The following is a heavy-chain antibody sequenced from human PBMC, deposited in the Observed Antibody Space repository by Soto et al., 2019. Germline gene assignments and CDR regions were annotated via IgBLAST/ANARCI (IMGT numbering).Heavy chain of an antibody. CDR3: AKEAGDH. CDR1: GGTFNTYA. Sequence: QMQLVQSGAEVNERGSSVNISCKTSGGTFNTYALTWVRQAPGQGLEWIGGIIPIFGIKNVAQRFQGRVTINADESLTTAYMEMTSLRSDDKAVYYCAKEAGDHWGQGTLVTVSS. J-gene: IGHJ4*02. D-gene: IGHD3-10*01. CDR2: IIPIFGIK. V-gene: IGHV1-69*01.